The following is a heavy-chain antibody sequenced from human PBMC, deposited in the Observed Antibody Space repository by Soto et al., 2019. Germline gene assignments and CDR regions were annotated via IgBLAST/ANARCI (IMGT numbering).Heavy chain of an antibody. CDR1: GYTFTSYD. CDR2: MNPNSGNT. Sequence: QVQLVQSGAEVKKPGASVKVSCKASGYTFTSYDINWVRQATGQGLEWMGWMNPNSGNTGYAQKFQGRVTMTRNTSISTAYMELSSRRSEDTAVYYCAGDFYGSGSYYNRYFDLWGRGTLVTVSS. CDR3: AGDFYGSGSYYNRYFDL. V-gene: IGHV1-8*01. D-gene: IGHD3-10*01. J-gene: IGHJ2*01.